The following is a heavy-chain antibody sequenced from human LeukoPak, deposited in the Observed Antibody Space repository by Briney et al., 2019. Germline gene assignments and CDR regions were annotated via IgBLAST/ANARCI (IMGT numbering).Heavy chain of an antibody. CDR2: IKQDGSEK. Sequence: GGSLRLSCAASGFTFSSYWMSWVRQAPGKGLEWVANIKQDGSEKYYVDSVKGRFTISRDNAKNSLYLQMNSLRAEDTAVYYCARDEDDYCDYYFDYWGQGTLVTVSS. J-gene: IGHJ4*02. D-gene: IGHD4-17*01. CDR1: GFTFSSYW. V-gene: IGHV3-7*01. CDR3: ARDEDDYCDYYFDY.